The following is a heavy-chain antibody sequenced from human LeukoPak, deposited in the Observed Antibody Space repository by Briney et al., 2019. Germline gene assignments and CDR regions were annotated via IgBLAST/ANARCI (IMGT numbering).Heavy chain of an antibody. Sequence: ASVKVSCKASGYTFTGYYIHWVRQAPGQGLEWMGWINPNSGGTDYAQKFQSRVTMTRDTSINTAYMELSILKSDDSAVYYCARVLPDGFFPLEYWGQGTLVTVSS. CDR2: INPNSGGT. CDR1: GYTFTGYY. J-gene: IGHJ4*02. CDR3: ARVLPDGFFPLEY. V-gene: IGHV1-2*02. D-gene: IGHD5-24*01.